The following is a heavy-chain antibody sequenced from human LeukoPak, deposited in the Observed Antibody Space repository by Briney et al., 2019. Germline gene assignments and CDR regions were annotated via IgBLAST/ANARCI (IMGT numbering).Heavy chain of an antibody. CDR1: GFTFSTYD. CDR3: ARGADTGFDS. Sequence: GGSLRLSCAASGFTFSTYDMPWVRQAAGKGLEWVSGIATTGDSYYSGSVKGRFTISRENAKNSLYLQMNSLRVGDTAVYYCARGADTGFDSWGQGTLVTVSS. CDR2: IATTGDS. V-gene: IGHV3-13*01. D-gene: IGHD3-22*01. J-gene: IGHJ5*01.